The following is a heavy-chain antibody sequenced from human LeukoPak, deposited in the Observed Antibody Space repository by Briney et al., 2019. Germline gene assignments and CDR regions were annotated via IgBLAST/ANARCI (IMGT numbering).Heavy chain of an antibody. D-gene: IGHD5-12*01. J-gene: IGHJ5*02. CDR1: GFTFSSYG. CDR3: ARDPGYSGYEIRLAGWFDP. Sequence: PGGSLRLSCAASGFTFSSYGMHWVRQAPGKGLEWVAVIWYDGSNKYYADSVKGRFTISRDNSKNTLYLQMNSLRAEDTAVYYCARDPGYSGYEIRLAGWFDPWGQGTLVTVSS. V-gene: IGHV3-33*01. CDR2: IWYDGSNK.